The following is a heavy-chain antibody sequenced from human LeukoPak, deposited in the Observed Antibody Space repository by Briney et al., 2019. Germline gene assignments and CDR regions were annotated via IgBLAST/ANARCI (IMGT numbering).Heavy chain of an antibody. V-gene: IGHV1-2*04. Sequence: ASVKVSCKASGYTFTGYYMHWVRQAPGQGLEWMGWINPNSGGTNYAQKFQGWVTMTRDTSISTAYMELSRLRSDDTAVYYCARDTYYYGSGKDGMDVWGQGTTVTVSS. CDR3: ARDTYYYGSGKDGMDV. D-gene: IGHD3-10*01. J-gene: IGHJ6*02. CDR2: INPNSGGT. CDR1: GYTFTGYY.